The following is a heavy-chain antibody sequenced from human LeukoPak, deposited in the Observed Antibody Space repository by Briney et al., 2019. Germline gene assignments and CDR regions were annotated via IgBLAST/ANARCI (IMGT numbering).Heavy chain of an antibody. Sequence: GGSLRLSCVASGFTLSDHWMYWVRQGPSRGLAHVSRVESDASRTTYADSVKGRFTISRDDAKNTMYLQMNSLRVEDTAVYYCVKGGHKLDIQTTHYYYGLDVWGQGTTVAVSS. CDR3: VKGGHKLDIQTTHYYYGLDV. V-gene: IGHV3-74*03. CDR1: GFTLSDHW. CDR2: VESDASRT. D-gene: IGHD5-12*01. J-gene: IGHJ6*02.